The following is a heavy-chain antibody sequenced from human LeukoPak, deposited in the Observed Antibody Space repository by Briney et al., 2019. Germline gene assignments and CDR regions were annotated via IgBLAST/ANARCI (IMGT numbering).Heavy chain of an antibody. CDR2: ISAYNGNT. CDR3: ARVGSSGWKTSIFVY. V-gene: IGHV1-18*01. J-gene: IGHJ4*02. CDR1: GYNFTSYG. D-gene: IGHD6-19*01. Sequence: VASVKVSCKASGYNFTSYGISWVRQAPGQGLEWMGWISAYNGNTNYAQKLQGRVSMTTDTSTSTAYMELRSLRSDDTAVYYCARVGSSGWKTSIFVYWGQGTLVTVSS.